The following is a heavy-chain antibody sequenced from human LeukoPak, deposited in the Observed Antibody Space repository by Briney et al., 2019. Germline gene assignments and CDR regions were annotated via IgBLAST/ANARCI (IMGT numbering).Heavy chain of an antibody. V-gene: IGHV4-34*01. CDR1: GGSFSGYY. CDR3: ARGVALDP. Sequence: KPSETLSLTCAVYGGSFSGYYWSWIPQPPGKGLEWIGEINHSGSTNYNPSLKSRVTISVDTSKNQFSLKLSSVTAADTAVYYCARGVALDPWGQGTLVTVSS. J-gene: IGHJ5*02. CDR2: INHSGST.